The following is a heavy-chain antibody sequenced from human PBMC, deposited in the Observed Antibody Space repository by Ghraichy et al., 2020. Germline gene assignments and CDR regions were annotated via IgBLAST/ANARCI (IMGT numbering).Heavy chain of an antibody. CDR1: GFTFSSYA. V-gene: IGHV3-23*01. Sequence: GGSLRLSCAASGFTFSSYAMNWVRQAPGKGLEWVSAISSSGGSTYYVDSVKGRFTISRDNSKNTLYLQMSSLRAEDTAVYYCAKGLGYSSSWYGMDVWGQGTTVTVSS. D-gene: IGHD6-13*01. J-gene: IGHJ6*02. CDR3: AKGLGYSSSWYGMDV. CDR2: ISSSGGST.